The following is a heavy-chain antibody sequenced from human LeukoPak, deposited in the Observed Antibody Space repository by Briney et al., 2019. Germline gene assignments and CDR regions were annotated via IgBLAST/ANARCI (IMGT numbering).Heavy chain of an antibody. CDR3: VIDRSFTSGWYPRGYFDY. J-gene: IGHJ4*02. CDR1: GYTFTKNG. Sequence: APVKASCKTSGYTFTKNGISWVRQAPGQGLGWVGWASAYNRNTSYAQKRQGRVTMTTDTSTSTAYMEVRNLRSDDTAIYYCVIDRSFTSGWYPRGYFDYWGQGTLVTVSS. D-gene: IGHD6-19*01. CDR2: ASAYNRNT. V-gene: IGHV1-18*01.